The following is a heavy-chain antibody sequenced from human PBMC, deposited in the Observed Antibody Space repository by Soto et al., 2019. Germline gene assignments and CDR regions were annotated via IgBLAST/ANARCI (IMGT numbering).Heavy chain of an antibody. CDR1: GASITTYY. J-gene: IGHJ5*02. D-gene: IGHD3-10*01. V-gene: IGHV4-59*01. CDR3: ARGWDSSGLFDP. CDR2: ISYSGST. Sequence: PSETLSLTCSVSGASITTYYLSWIRQPPGKGLEWIGSISYSGSTKYNPSLESRVMISLDTSKNQFSLRLTSVTAADTALYYCARGWDSSGLFDPWGQGALVTVYS.